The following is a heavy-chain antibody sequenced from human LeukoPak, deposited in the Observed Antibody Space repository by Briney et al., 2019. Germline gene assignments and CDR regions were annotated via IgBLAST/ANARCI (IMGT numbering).Heavy chain of an antibody. V-gene: IGHV3-48*04. J-gene: IGHJ5*02. D-gene: IGHD3-10*01. CDR2: ISRSGNTI. CDR1: GFTFSTYN. Sequence: PGGSLRLSCAASGFTFSTYNMNWLRQAPGKGLEWVSYISRSGNTIYYADSVKGRFTISRDNAKNSLYLQMNSLRAEDTAVYYCASSGSSSSFDPWGQGTLVTVSS. CDR3: ASSGSSSSFDP.